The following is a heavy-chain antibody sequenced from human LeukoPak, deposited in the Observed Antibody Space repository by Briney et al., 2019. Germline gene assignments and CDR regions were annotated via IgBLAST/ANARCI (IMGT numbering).Heavy chain of an antibody. V-gene: IGHV4-39*01. J-gene: IGHJ2*01. Sequence: SETLSLTCTVSGGSISISSFWGWIRQPPGRGLEWIATIYYSGSTYYNPSLKSRVTISLDTSKNQFSLELSSATAADTAVYYCARPYQDYGDYWYFDLWGRGTLVTVSS. D-gene: IGHD4-17*01. CDR2: IYYSGST. CDR1: GGSISISSF. CDR3: ARPYQDYGDYWYFDL.